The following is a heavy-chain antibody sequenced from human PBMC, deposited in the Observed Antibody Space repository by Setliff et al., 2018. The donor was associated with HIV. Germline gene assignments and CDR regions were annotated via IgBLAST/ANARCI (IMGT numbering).Heavy chain of an antibody. CDR1: GYTFTGYF. CDR3: ARVRNHLAVSPWYSYMDV. CDR2: INPNSGGT. Sequence: ASVKVSCKASGYTFTGYFMHWVRQAPGQGLEWMGRINPNSGGTNYAQKFQGRVTMTRDTSITTAYMELSRLRSDDTALYYCARVRNHLAVSPWYSYMDVWGKGTTVTVSS. J-gene: IGHJ6*03. D-gene: IGHD6-19*01. V-gene: IGHV1-2*06.